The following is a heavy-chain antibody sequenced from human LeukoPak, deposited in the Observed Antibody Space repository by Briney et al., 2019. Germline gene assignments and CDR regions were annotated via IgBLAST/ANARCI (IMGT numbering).Heavy chain of an antibody. CDR2: INPTGGST. CDR1: GYTLTRFY. J-gene: IGHJ5*01. V-gene: IGHV1-46*01. D-gene: IGHD5-12*01. Sequence: ASVKVSCKASGYTLTRFYMHWVRQAPGQGLEWMGIINPTGGSTNYAQKLQGRVTMTTDTSTSTAYMELRSLRSDDTAVYYCARAPGAHEWPRLIRFDSWGQGTLVTVSS. CDR3: ARAPGAHEWPRLIRFDS.